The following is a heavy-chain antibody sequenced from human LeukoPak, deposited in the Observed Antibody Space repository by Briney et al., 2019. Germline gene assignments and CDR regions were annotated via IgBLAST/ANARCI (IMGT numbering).Heavy chain of an antibody. V-gene: IGHV3-23*01. CDR1: GFTFSSYA. J-gene: IGHJ3*02. D-gene: IGHD4-17*01. CDR2: ISGSGGST. Sequence: PGGSLRLSCAASGFTFSSYAMSWVRQAPGKGLEWVSAISGSGGSTYYADSVKGRFTISRDNSKNTLYLQMNSLRAEDTAVYYCAKEGSLGGDYGGYPVLDIWGRGTMVTVSS. CDR3: AKEGSLGGDYGGYPVLDI.